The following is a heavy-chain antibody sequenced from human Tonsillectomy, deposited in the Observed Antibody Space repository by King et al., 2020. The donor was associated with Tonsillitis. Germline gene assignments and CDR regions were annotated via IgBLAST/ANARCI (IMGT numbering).Heavy chain of an antibody. D-gene: IGHD2-2*01. CDR2: INPIFGTT. CDR3: ATDLPQFCSSPSCYPSS. J-gene: IGHJ3*01. Sequence: QLVQSGAEVKKPGSSVKVSCKASGDTLSSDALSWVRQAPGQGLEWVGGINPIFGTTNYAQKFQGRVTITADEFTSSVYMELISLTSEDTAVYYCATDLPQFCSSPSCYPSSWGQGTMVTVSS. V-gene: IGHV1-69*01. CDR1: GDTLSSDA.